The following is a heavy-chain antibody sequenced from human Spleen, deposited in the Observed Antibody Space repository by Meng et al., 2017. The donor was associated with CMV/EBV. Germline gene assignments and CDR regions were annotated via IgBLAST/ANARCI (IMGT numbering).Heavy chain of an antibody. CDR1: GFVFSSYA. V-gene: IGHV3-30-3*01. Sequence: GESLKISCAASGFVFSSYAMHWVRQAPGKGLEWVAVVSYDGTNKYYADSVKGRFTISRDNSKNTVYLQMNSLRTEDTAVYYCARGTTIKVRTHNWFDPWGRGTLVTVSS. CDR2: VSYDGTNK. J-gene: IGHJ5*02. D-gene: IGHD4-11*01. CDR3: ARGTTIKVRTHNWFDP.